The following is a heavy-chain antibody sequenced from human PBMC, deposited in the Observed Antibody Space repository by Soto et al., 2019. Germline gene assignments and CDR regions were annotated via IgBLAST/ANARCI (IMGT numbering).Heavy chain of an antibody. CDR1: GFTFSSYG. J-gene: IGHJ6*03. Sequence: GGSLRLSCAASGFTFSSYGMHWVRQAPGKGLEWVAVIWYDGSNKYYADSVKGRFTISRDNSKNTLYLQMNSLRAEDTAVYYCARVAGTGLPYYYYYYYMDVWGKGTTVTVSS. V-gene: IGHV3-33*01. CDR3: ARVAGTGLPYYYYYYYMDV. D-gene: IGHD1-1*01. CDR2: IWYDGSNK.